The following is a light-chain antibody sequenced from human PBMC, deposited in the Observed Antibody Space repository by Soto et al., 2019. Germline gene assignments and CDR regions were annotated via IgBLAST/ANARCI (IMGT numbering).Light chain of an antibody. V-gene: IGKV3-20*01. J-gene: IGKJ1*01. CDR1: QSVSSNY. CDR3: QQYGSSGT. CDR2: DAS. Sequence: EIVLTQSPATLSLSPGERATLSCRASQSVSSNYLAWYQHKPGQAPRLLIYDASTRATGIPDRFSGSGSGTDFTLTISRLEPEDLAVYYCQQYGSSGTFGQGTKVDIK.